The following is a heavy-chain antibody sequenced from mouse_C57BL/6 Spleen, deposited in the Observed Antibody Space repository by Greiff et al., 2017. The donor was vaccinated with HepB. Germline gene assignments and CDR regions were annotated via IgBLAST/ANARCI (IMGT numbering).Heavy chain of an antibody. CDR3: AREESVYSNYSFAY. CDR1: GYTFTDYN. D-gene: IGHD2-5*01. Sequence: EVQLQESGPELVKPGASVKIPCKASGYTFTDYNMDWVKQSHGKSLEWIGDINPNNGGTIYNQKFKGKATLTVDKSSSTAYMELRSLTSEDTAVYYCAREESVYSNYSFAYWGQGTLVTVSA. J-gene: IGHJ3*01. CDR2: INPNNGGT. V-gene: IGHV1-18*01.